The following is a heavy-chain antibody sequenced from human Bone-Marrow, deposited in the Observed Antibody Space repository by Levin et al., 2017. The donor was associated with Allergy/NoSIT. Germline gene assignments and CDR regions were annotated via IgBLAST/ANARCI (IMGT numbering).Heavy chain of an antibody. Sequence: PGGSLRLSCAASGFTFSDYYMSWIRQAPGKGLEWVSHISSSGRTIYYADSVKGRFTISRDNAKNSLYLQMNSLRAEDTAVYYCAIFMTTLTTVEWFDPWGQGTLVTVSS. CDR3: AIFMTTLTTVEWFDP. D-gene: IGHD4-17*01. V-gene: IGHV3-11*01. CDR1: GFTFSDYY. J-gene: IGHJ5*02. CDR2: ISSSGRTI.